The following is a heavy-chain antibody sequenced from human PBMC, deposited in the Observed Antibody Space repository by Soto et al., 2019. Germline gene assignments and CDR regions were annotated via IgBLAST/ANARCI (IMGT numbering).Heavy chain of an antibody. CDR3: ARSISKGGYGDYGDYYYGMDV. CDR2: IYYSGST. CDR1: GGSISSYY. Sequence: QVQLQESGPGLVKPSETLSLTCTVSGGSISSYYWSWIRQPPGKGLEWIGYIYYSGSTNYNPSLKSRVTISVDTSKNQFSLKLSSVTAADTAVYYCARSISKGGYGDYGDYYYGMDVWGQGTTVTVSS. D-gene: IGHD4-17*01. J-gene: IGHJ6*02. V-gene: IGHV4-59*01.